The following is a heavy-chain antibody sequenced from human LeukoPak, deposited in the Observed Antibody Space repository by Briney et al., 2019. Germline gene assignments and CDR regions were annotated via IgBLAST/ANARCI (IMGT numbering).Heavy chain of an antibody. CDR2: IKEDGSEK. J-gene: IGHJ4*02. Sequence: GGSLRLSCVASGFSFTANLMSWVRQAPGKGPEWVASIKEDGSEKYYGDSVSGRFTISRDNAKNSLYLQMNSLRVEDTAVYYCAQEGNWGQGTLVTVSS. V-gene: IGHV3-7*01. CDR1: GFSFTANL. CDR3: AQEGN.